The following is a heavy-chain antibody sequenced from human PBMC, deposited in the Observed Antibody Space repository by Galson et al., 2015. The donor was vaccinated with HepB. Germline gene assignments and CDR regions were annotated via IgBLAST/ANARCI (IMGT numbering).Heavy chain of an antibody. D-gene: IGHD6-19*01. CDR2: IGTSGGAN. V-gene: IGHV3-23*01. CDR3: ARDLIPVAGIHGYFHL. Sequence: SLRLSCAASGFTFSSYAMSWVRQAPGKGLEWVSAIGTSGGANYYADSVKGRFTISRDNSENTLCLHKSSPRVEDTAVYYCARDLIPVAGIHGYFHLWGQGTLGTASS. J-gene: IGHJ1*01. CDR1: GFTFSSYA.